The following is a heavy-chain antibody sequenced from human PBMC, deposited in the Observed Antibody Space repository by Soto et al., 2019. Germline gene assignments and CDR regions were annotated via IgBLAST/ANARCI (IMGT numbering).Heavy chain of an antibody. V-gene: IGHV4-30-2*01. Sequence: SETMSLTWGVAGGSSTGGGDSWGWIRQPPGQGLEWIGYMYHSGNTYYNPSLKGRVTISLDHSRNQFSLNLTSVTAADTAIYYCARDNNWSYDYWGQGILVTVSS. D-gene: IGHD1-1*01. J-gene: IGHJ4*02. CDR2: MYHSGNT. CDR3: ARDNNWSYDY. CDR1: GGSSTGGGDS.